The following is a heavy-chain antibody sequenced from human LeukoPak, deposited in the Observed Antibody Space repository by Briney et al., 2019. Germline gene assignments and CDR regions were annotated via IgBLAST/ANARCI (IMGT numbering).Heavy chain of an antibody. Sequence: ASVKVSCKASGYTFTGYYMHWVRQAPGQGLEWMGWINPNSGGTNYAQKFQGRVTMTRDTFISTTYMELSRLRSDDTAVYYCAKSTNIVVVVALGDHAFDIWGQGTMVTVSS. CDR2: INPNSGGT. CDR3: AKSTNIVVVVALGDHAFDI. CDR1: GYTFTGYY. J-gene: IGHJ3*02. V-gene: IGHV1-2*02. D-gene: IGHD2-15*01.